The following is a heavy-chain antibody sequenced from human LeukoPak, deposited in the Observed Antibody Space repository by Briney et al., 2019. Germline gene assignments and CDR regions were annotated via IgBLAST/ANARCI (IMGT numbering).Heavy chain of an antibody. D-gene: IGHD6-13*01. CDR2: IRYDGSDK. V-gene: IGHV3-30*02. J-gene: IGHJ4*02. Sequence: GGSLRLSCAASGFTFSNSGMHWVRQAPGKGLEWVALIRYDGSDKYYADSVKGRFTISRDNSKNTLYLQMNSLRAEDTAVFYCAKDRVIAGAGEIDFWGQGTLVTVSS. CDR3: AKDRVIAGAGEIDF. CDR1: GFTFSNSG.